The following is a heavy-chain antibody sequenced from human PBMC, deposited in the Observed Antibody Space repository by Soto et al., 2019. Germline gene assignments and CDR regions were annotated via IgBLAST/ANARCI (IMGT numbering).Heavy chain of an antibody. CDR1: GFTFGNYW. J-gene: IGHJ3*02. D-gene: IGHD6-25*01. Sequence: EVQLVESGGGLVQPGGSLRLSCAASGFTFGNYWMTWVRQAPGKGLEWVANIKGDGSAKYYLDSVRGRFTVSRDNAENSLFLKMNILRAEDTAVYYCARDVSPGSSGYYLDDFDIWGQGTMVTVS. V-gene: IGHV3-7*05. CDR3: ARDVSPGSSGYYLDDFDI. CDR2: IKGDGSAK.